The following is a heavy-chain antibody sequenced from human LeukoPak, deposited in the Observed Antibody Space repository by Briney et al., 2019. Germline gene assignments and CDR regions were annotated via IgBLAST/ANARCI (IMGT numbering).Heavy chain of an antibody. CDR3: ARRYGSGSFYFDF. V-gene: IGHV4-59*01. J-gene: IGHJ4*02. CDR2: IFYTGST. Sequence: SETLSLTCTVSGGSISSSYWSWIRQSPGKGLEWIGYIFYTGSTNYNPSLRSRVTISVDTSKNQFSLKVNSVTAADTAVYYCARRYGSGSFYFDFWGQGILVTVSS. D-gene: IGHD3-10*01. CDR1: GGSISSSY.